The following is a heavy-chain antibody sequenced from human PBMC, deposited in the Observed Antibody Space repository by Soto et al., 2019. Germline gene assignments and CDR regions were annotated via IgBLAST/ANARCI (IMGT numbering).Heavy chain of an antibody. V-gene: IGHV3-7*03. CDR1: GFTFSSYW. D-gene: IGHD3-10*01. CDR3: ARNRGAYGMDV. J-gene: IGHJ6*02. Sequence: RGSLRLSCAASGFTFSSYWMSWVRQAPGKGLEWVANIKQDGSEKYYVDSVKGQFTISRDNAKNSLYLQMNSLRAEDTAVYYCARNRGAYGMDVWGQGTTVTVSS. CDR2: IKQDGSEK.